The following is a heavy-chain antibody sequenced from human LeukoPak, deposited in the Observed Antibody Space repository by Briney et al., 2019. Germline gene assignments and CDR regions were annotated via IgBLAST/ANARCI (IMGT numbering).Heavy chain of an antibody. J-gene: IGHJ4*02. V-gene: IGHV1-18*01. D-gene: IGHD2-2*01. Sequence: ASVKVSCKASGYTFTTYGISWVRQAPGQGLEWMGWISAYNGNTNYAQKFQGRVTMTTDTSTNTAYMELRSLRSDDTAVYYCARDVVGAVPAAITYWGQGTLVTVSS. CDR2: ISAYNGNT. CDR3: ARDVVGAVPAAITY. CDR1: GYTFTTYG.